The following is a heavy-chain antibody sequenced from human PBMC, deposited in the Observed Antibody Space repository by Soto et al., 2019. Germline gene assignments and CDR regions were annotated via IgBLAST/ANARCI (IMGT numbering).Heavy chain of an antibody. CDR2: INHSGST. D-gene: IGHD3-3*01. CDR3: ASSGYDFWSGYYTDIDY. CDR1: GGSFSGYD. Sequence: SETLSLTCAVYGGSFSGYDWSWIRQPPGKGLEWIGEINHSGSTNYNPSLKSRVTISVDTSKNQFSLKLSSVTAADTAVYYCASSGYDFWSGYYTDIDYWGQGTLVTVSS. V-gene: IGHV4-34*01. J-gene: IGHJ4*02.